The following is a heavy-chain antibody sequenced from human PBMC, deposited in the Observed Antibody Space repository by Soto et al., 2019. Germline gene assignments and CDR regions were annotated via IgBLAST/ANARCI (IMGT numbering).Heavy chain of an antibody. D-gene: IGHD6-13*01. Sequence: GGSLRLSCAASGFTFSSYAMHWVRQAPGKGLEWVAVISYDGSNKYYADSVKGRFTISRDNSKNTLYLQMNSLRAEDTAVYYCARDLLYSTSWANRFDPWGQGTLVTVSS. V-gene: IGHV3-30-3*01. CDR2: ISYDGSNK. CDR1: GFTFSSYA. CDR3: ARDLLYSTSWANRFDP. J-gene: IGHJ5*02.